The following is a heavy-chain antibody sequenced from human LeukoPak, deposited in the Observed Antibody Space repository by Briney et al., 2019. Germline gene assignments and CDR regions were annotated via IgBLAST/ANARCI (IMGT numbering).Heavy chain of an antibody. CDR3: ARGRY. CDR2: IYSGGST. J-gene: IGHJ4*02. CDR1: GFTFSSYA. Sequence: GGSLRPSCAASGFTFSSYAMSWVRQAPGKGLEWVSVIYSGGSTYYADSVKGRFTISRDNSKNTLYLQMNSLRAEDTAVYYCARGRYWGQGTLVTVSS. V-gene: IGHV3-53*01.